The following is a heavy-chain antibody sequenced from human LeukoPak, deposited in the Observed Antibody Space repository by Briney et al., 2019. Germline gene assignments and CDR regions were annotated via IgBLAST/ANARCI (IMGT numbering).Heavy chain of an antibody. J-gene: IGHJ6*02. CDR3: ARDGNSDHRPFYYGIDG. CDR1: GFTVSNSY. D-gene: IGHD1-26*01. CDR2: MHNGGST. V-gene: IGHV3-66*01. Sequence: GGSLRLLFAASGFTVSNSYMSWVRQAPGQGLEWVAVMHNGGSTFYAESVKVKFTITRDRSEYTMFLKMNTLRAKYTAVDYCARDGNSDHRPFYYGIDGWGQGAAVTVSS.